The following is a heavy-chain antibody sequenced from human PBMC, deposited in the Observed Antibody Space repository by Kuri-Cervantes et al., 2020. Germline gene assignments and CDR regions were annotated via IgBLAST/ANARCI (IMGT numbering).Heavy chain of an antibody. J-gene: IGHJ6*03. D-gene: IGHD5-12*01. Sequence: GESLKISCAASGFTFSSYAMHWVRQAPGKGLEWVAVISYDGSNKYYADSVKGRFTISRDNSKNTLYLQMNSLRAEDTAVYYCARDRYSGYDYGYYYYYMDVWGKGTTVTVSS. CDR1: GFTFSSYA. CDR2: ISYDGSNK. V-gene: IGHV3-30-3*01. CDR3: ARDRYSGYDYGYYYYYMDV.